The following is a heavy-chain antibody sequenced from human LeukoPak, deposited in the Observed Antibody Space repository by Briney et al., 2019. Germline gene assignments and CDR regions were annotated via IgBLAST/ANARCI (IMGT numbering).Heavy chain of an antibody. J-gene: IGHJ6*02. V-gene: IGHV4-59*08. Sequence: NSSETLSLTCTVSGGSISSYYWGWIRQPPGKGLEWIGYIYYSGSTNYNPSLKSRVTISVDTSKNQFSLKLSSVTAADTAVYYCARSGSSWYPYYYYYGMDVWGQGTTVTVSS. CDR3: ARSGSSWYPYYYYYGMDV. CDR2: IYYSGST. CDR1: GGSISSYY. D-gene: IGHD6-13*01.